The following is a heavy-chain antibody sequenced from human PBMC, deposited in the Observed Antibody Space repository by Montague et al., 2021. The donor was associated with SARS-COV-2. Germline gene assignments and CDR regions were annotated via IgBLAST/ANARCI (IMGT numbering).Heavy chain of an antibody. CDR2: TYYRSRWFD. V-gene: IGHV6-1*01. CDR3: AGGDGLRPYTGYAFDI. Sequence: CAISGDSVSGDNVSWNWIRQSPSRGLEWLGRTYYRSRWFDHYEVSMKGRISIKADTSKNQFSLQLDSVTPEDTAVYYCAGGDGLRPYTGYAFDIWGQGTLVTVSS. CDR1: GDSVSGDNVS. J-gene: IGHJ3*02. D-gene: IGHD3-16*01.